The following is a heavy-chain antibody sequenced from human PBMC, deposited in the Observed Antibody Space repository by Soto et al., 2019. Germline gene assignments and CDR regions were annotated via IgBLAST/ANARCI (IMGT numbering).Heavy chain of an antibody. CDR2: INGVGTSI. D-gene: IGHD2-2*01. V-gene: IGHV3-74*01. J-gene: IGHJ4*02. CDR1: GFTFSSYW. CDR3: AREDSIIIPAVSDF. Sequence: PGGSLRLSCEASGFTFSSYWIHWVRQAPGKGLVWVSRINGVGTSINYADSVQGRFTISRDNAKNTLYLQMNSLSAEDTAVYYCAREDSIIIPAVSDFWGQGTLVTVSS.